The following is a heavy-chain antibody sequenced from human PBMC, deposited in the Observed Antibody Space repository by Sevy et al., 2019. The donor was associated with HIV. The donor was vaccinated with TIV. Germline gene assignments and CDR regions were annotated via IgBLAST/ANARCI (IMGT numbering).Heavy chain of an antibody. V-gene: IGHV3-23*01. CDR1: GFTFTNYG. CDR3: AREWTLLSDWYGEFDY. Sequence: GGSLRLSCAASGFTFTNYGMHWVRQAPGKGLEWVSGISNSGANTYYADSVRGRFTVSRDKSKTTVYLQLNSLRADDTAINYCAREWTLLSDWYGEFDYWGQGTLVTVSS. CDR2: ISNSGANT. D-gene: IGHD6-19*01. J-gene: IGHJ4*02.